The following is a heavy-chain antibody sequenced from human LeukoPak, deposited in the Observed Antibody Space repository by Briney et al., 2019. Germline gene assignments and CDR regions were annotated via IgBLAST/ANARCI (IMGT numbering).Heavy chain of an antibody. CDR1: GYSFTSYW. Sequence: GESLRISCKGSGYSFTSYWIAWVRQMPGKGLEWMGIIFPADSDTRYSPSFQGQVTISADKSISTAYLQWSSLKASDTAMYYCARRVSLNGMDVWGQGTTVAVS. V-gene: IGHV5-51*01. CDR2: IFPADSDT. CDR3: ARRVSLNGMDV. D-gene: IGHD5/OR15-5a*01. J-gene: IGHJ6*02.